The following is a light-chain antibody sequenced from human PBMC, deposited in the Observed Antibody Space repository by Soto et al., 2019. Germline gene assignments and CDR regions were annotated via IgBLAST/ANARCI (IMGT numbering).Light chain of an antibody. V-gene: IGLV2-14*01. Sequence: QSALTQPASVSGSPGQSITISCTGTSSDVGGYNYVSWYQQHPDKAPKFMIYEVSNRPSGVSNRFSGSKSGNTASLTISGLQAEDEADYYCSSYTSSSTPYVFGTGTKVTVL. CDR2: EVS. J-gene: IGLJ1*01. CDR3: SSYTSSSTPYV. CDR1: SSDVGGYNY.